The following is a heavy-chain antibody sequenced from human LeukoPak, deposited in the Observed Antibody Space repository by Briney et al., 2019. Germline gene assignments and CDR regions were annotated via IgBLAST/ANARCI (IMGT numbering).Heavy chain of an antibody. J-gene: IGHJ4*02. CDR3: ASPSYFGDY. Sequence: GGSLRLSCVASGFSVLDHFMTWVRPTPGKGLEWVSVIYNDGRTNYAESVKGRFTMSRDSSKNMVSLQMNSLRAEDSAVYYCASPSYFGDYWGQGTLVTVSS. D-gene: IGHD3-10*01. CDR2: IYNDGRT. V-gene: IGHV3-66*01. CDR1: GFSVLDHF.